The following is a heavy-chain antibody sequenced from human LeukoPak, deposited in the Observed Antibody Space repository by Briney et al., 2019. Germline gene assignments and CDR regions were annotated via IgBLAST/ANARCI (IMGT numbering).Heavy chain of an antibody. CDR3: AGLSSVAARPGWVDP. Sequence: ASVKVSCKASRYTFTDYYIHWVRQAPGQGLEWMGWIDPKSSGTNYAQKFQGRVTMTRDTSISTAYKEVSSLRSDDTAIYYCAGLSSVAARPGWVDPWGQGTLVTVSS. D-gene: IGHD6-6*01. CDR1: RYTFTDYY. CDR2: IDPKSSGT. J-gene: IGHJ5*02. V-gene: IGHV1-2*02.